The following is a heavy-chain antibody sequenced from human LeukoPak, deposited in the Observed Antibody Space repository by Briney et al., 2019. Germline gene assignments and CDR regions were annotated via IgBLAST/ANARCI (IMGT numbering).Heavy chain of an antibody. CDR2: ISGSGANT. V-gene: IGHV3-23*01. J-gene: IGHJ4*02. CDR1: GFTFSNYA. CDR3: ARLFRYCSGGTCYTDRGYFLDY. D-gene: IGHD2-15*01. Sequence: PGGSLRLSCVAPGFTFSNYAMSWVRQAPGKGLEWVSTISGSGANTYYADSVKGRFTISRDNSKNTLSLQMNSLRAEDTAVYYCARLFRYCSGGTCYTDRGYFLDYWGQGTLVTVSS.